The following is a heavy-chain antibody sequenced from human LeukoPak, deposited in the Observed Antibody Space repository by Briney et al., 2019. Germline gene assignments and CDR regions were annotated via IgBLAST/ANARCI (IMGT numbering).Heavy chain of an antibody. J-gene: IGHJ4*02. D-gene: IGHD3-22*01. CDR1: GFSFSSYS. V-gene: IGHV3-48*01. CDR2: ISSTSKTI. Sequence: GGSLRLSCAASGFSFSSYSMNWVRQAPGKGLEWVSYISSTSKTIFYADSVKGRFIISRDNAKNSLYLQMNSLRAEDTVVYYCARDGHSSDFDYWGQGTLVAVSS. CDR3: ARDGHSSDFDY.